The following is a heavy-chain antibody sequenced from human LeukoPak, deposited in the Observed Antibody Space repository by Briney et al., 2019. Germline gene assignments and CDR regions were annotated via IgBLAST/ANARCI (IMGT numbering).Heavy chain of an antibody. CDR1: GFIVSTNY. V-gene: IGHV3-53*01. CDR3: AKGGSTLYCYMDV. J-gene: IGHJ6*03. Sequence: GGSLRLSCAASGFIVSTNYMIWVRQAPGKGLEWVSVIYSGGGTFYPDSVKGRFTISRDNSKNTVYLQMSSLRAEDTAVYYCAKGGSTLYCYMDVWGKGTTVTVSS. CDR2: IYSGGGT. D-gene: IGHD2-15*01.